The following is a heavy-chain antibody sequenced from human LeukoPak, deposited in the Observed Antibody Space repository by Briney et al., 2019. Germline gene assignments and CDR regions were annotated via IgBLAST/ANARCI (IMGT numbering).Heavy chain of an antibody. Sequence: ASVKVSCKVSGYTLTELSMHWVRQAPGKGLEWMGGFDPEDGETIYAQKFQGRVTMTEDTSTDTAYMELSSLRSEDTAVYYCARDLRYYYDSTPQRMDVWGQGTTVTVSS. D-gene: IGHD3-22*01. V-gene: IGHV1-24*01. CDR2: FDPEDGET. J-gene: IGHJ6*02. CDR3: ARDLRYYYDSTPQRMDV. CDR1: GYTLTELS.